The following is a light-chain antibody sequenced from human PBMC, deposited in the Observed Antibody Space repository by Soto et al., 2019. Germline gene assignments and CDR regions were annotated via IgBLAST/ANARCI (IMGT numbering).Light chain of an antibody. V-gene: IGKV3-15*01. CDR1: ETVATN. Sequence: EVVMTQSPATLSASPGERATLSCWASETVATNLAWYQQKPGQAPRLLISGASTRAAGISDRFHGSGSGTEFTLTISSLRSEDSGIYYCQQYFEWPPMTFGQGTKVEI. CDR3: QQYFEWPPMT. CDR2: GAS. J-gene: IGKJ1*01.